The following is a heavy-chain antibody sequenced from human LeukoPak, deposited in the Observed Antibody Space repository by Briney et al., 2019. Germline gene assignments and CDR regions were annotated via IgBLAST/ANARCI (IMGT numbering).Heavy chain of an antibody. Sequence: GRSLRLSCAASGFTFGRYGMNWVRRAPGKGLEWVAVISHDGGNKYYADSVKGRFTISRDNSKNTLYLQMTSLRAEDTAVYYCANVGAFYDVLTGWVDNWGQGTLVTVSS. V-gene: IGHV3-30*18. CDR3: ANVGAFYDVLTGWVDN. CDR1: GFTFGRYG. J-gene: IGHJ4*02. D-gene: IGHD3-9*01. CDR2: ISHDGGNK.